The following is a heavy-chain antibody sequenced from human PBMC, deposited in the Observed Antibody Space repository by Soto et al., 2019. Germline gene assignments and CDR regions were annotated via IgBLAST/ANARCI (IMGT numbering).Heavy chain of an antibody. Sequence: ASVKVTCKASGYTFTSYELNGLRQATGQEVDWVGWMNPKRGNKGYAKKFQGRVTMASNTSIRNDYMKLGSLQTEDTAVYYCAGDGYSYGYYYHYGMDVWGQGTTVTVSS. CDR3: AGDGYSYGYYYHYGMDV. D-gene: IGHD5-18*01. CDR2: MNPKRGNK. CDR1: GYTFTSYE. V-gene: IGHV1-8*01. J-gene: IGHJ6*02.